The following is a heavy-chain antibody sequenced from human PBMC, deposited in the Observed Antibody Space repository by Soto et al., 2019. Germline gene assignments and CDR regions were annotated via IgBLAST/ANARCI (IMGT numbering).Heavy chain of an antibody. V-gene: IGHV1-58*01. CDR2: IVVGSGNT. J-gene: IGHJ4*02. CDR1: GFTFTSSA. Sequence: ASVKVSCKASGFTFTSSAVQWVRQARGQRLEWIGWIVVGSGNTNYAQKFQERVTITRDMSTSTAYMELSSLRSEDTAVYYCAASNYDFWSSYGSFGFWGQGTLVTVSS. D-gene: IGHD3-3*01. CDR3: AASNYDFWSSYGSFGF.